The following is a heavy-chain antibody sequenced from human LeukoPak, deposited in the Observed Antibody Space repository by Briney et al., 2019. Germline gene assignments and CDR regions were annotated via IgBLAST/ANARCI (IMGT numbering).Heavy chain of an antibody. CDR3: ARGRWSYSSSWFDY. CDR1: GGSFSGYY. CDR2: INHSGST. V-gene: IGHV4-34*01. Sequence: PSETLSLTCAVYGGSFSGYYWSWIRQPPGKGLEWIGEINHSGSTNYNPSLKSRVTISVDTSKNQFSLKLSSVTAADTAVYYCARGRWSYSSSWFDYWGQGTPVTVSS. J-gene: IGHJ4*02. D-gene: IGHD6-13*01.